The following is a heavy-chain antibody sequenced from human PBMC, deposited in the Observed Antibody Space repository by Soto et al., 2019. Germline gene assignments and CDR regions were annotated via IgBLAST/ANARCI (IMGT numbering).Heavy chain of an antibody. Sequence: GGSLRLSCAASGFTFSSYAMSWVRQAPGKGLEWVSAISGSGGSTYYADSVKGRFTISRDNSKNTRYLQMNSLRAEDTAVYYCAKHLVRGVIGNWFDPWGQGTLVTVSS. CDR1: GFTFSSYA. D-gene: IGHD3-10*02. CDR3: AKHLVRGVIGNWFDP. CDR2: ISGSGGST. J-gene: IGHJ5*02. V-gene: IGHV3-23*01.